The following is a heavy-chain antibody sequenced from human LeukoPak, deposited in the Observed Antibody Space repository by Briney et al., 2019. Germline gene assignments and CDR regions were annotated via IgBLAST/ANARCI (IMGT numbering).Heavy chain of an antibody. V-gene: IGHV4-39*01. CDR2: IHYSGST. CDR1: GGSVSRSTYF. CDR3: ARPQYSSAWYVY. Sequence: SETLSLTCTVSGGSVSRSTYFWGWIRQPPGKGLEWIGSIHYSGSTYYNPSLKSRVTISVDTSKNQFSLKLNSVTAADTAVYYCARPQYSSAWYVYWGQGTLVTVSS. D-gene: IGHD6-19*01. J-gene: IGHJ4*02.